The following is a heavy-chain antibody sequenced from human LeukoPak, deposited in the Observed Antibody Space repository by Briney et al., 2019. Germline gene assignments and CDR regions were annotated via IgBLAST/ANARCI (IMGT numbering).Heavy chain of an antibody. J-gene: IGHJ5*02. CDR3: ARYGSGSTWFDP. Sequence: SETLSLTCTVSGYSISSGYYWGWIRQPPGKGLEWLGSIYHRGSTFYNPSLKSRVTISVDTSKNQFSLRLSSVTAADTAVYYCARYGSGSTWFDPWGQGTLVTVSS. V-gene: IGHV4-38-2*02. CDR2: IYHRGST. D-gene: IGHD3-10*01. CDR1: GYSISSGYY.